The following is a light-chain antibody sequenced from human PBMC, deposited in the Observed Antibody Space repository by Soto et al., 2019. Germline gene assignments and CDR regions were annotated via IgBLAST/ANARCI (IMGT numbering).Light chain of an antibody. CDR2: TAS. J-gene: IGKJ1*01. V-gene: IGKV1-39*01. Sequence: DIQMTQSPSSLSAFVGDRVTITCRASQIIRSYLNWYQQKPGRAPKLLLYTASSLQSGVPSRFSGSGSGTDFTLTISSLQPEDSATYYCQQSYSSPRTFGQGTKVEIK. CDR1: QIIRSY. CDR3: QQSYSSPRT.